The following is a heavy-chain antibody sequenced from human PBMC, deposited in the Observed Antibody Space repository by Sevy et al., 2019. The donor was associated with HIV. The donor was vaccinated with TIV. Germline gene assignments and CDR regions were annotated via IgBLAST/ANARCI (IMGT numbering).Heavy chain of an antibody. V-gene: IGHV1-46*01. CDR1: GYTTSTYY. CDR3: AREEWLKFFDY. D-gene: IGHD3-3*01. Sequence: ASVKVSCKASGYTTSTYYMHWVRQAPGQGLEWMGIINPSGGSTDYAQKFQGRVSMTRDTSTSTVYMELSSLRSEDTAVYYCAREEWLKFFDYWGQGTLVTVSS. CDR2: INPSGGST. J-gene: IGHJ4*02.